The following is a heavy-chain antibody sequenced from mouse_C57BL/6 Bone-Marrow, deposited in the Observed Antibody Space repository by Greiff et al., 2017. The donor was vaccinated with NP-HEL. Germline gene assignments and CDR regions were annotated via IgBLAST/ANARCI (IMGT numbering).Heavy chain of an antibody. CDR3: ARKGDYGSSLDY. J-gene: IGHJ2*01. CDR1: GYAFSSYW. Sequence: VKLQESGAELVKPGASVKISCKASGYAFSSYWMNWVKQRPGKGLEWIGQIYPGYGDTNYNGKFKGKATLTADKSSSTAYMQLSSLTSEDSAVYFCARKGDYGSSLDYWGQGTTLTVSS. D-gene: IGHD1-1*01. CDR2: IYPGYGDT. V-gene: IGHV1-80*01.